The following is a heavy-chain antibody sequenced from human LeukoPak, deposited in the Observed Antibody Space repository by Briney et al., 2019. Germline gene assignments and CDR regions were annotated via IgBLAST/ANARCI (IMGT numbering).Heavy chain of an antibody. Sequence: ASVKVSCKASGYTFTSYGISWVRQAPGQGLEWMGWISAYNGNTNYAQKFQGRVTMTRNTSISTAYMELSSLRSEDTAVYYCARTITMVRAGPRPYYFDYWGQGTLVTVSS. J-gene: IGHJ4*02. CDR2: ISAYNGNT. CDR3: ARTITMVRAGPRPYYFDY. CDR1: GYTFTSYG. D-gene: IGHD3-10*01. V-gene: IGHV1-18*01.